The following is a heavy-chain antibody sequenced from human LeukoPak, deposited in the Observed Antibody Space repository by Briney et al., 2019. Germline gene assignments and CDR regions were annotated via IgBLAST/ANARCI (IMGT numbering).Heavy chain of an antibody. Sequence: KSGGSLRLSCAASGFTFSDYYMSWIRQAPGKGLEWVSYISSSGSTIYYADSVKGRFTISRDNAKNSLYLQMNSLRAEDTAVYYCARDSFKHYYDSSGYWELGRYYYYYMDVWGKGTTVTISS. CDR3: ARDSFKHYYDSSGYWELGRYYYYYMDV. CDR1: GFTFSDYY. V-gene: IGHV3-11*04. CDR2: ISSSGSTI. D-gene: IGHD3-22*01. J-gene: IGHJ6*03.